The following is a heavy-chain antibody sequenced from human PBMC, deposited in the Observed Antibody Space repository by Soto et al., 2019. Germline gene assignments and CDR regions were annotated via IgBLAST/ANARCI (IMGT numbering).Heavy chain of an antibody. V-gene: IGHV3-23*01. CDR3: AKEVYGAARGAMDV. CDR1: GFTFSNNV. Sequence: EVQQLESGGGLVQPGGSLRLSCAASGFTFSNNVMNWVRQAPGKGLEWVSGITDNGGSTYYADSVKGRCTISRDNSKNTLYLRMNSLRVDDTAVYYCAKEVYGAARGAMDVWGQGTTAIVSS. CDR2: ITDNGGST. D-gene: IGHD2-8*01. J-gene: IGHJ6*02.